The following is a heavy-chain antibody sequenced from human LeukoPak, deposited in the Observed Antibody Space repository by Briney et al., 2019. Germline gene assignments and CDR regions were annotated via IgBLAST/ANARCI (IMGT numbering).Heavy chain of an antibody. V-gene: IGHV3-74*01. CDR1: GFTFSSYW. J-gene: IGHJ4*02. CDR3: ATRPKEGGTGGNGLDY. CDR2: INSDGSST. Sequence: GGSLRLSCAASGFTFSSYWMHWVRQAPGKGLVWVSRINSDGSSTSYADSVKGRFTISRDNAKNTLYLQMNSLRAEDTAVYYCATRPKEGGTGGNGLDYGGQGTLVTVSS. D-gene: IGHD4-23*01.